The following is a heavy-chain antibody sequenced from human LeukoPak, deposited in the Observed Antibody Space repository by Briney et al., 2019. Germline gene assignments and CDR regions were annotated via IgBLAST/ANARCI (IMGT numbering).Heavy chain of an antibody. J-gene: IGHJ4*02. Sequence: ASVKVSCKASGYTFTSYGISWVRQAPGQGLEWMGWISAYNGNTNYAQKLQGRVTMTRDTSISTAYMELSRLRSDDTAVYYCARVLSAWELLRVFDYWGQGTLVAVSS. CDR1: GYTFTSYG. CDR3: ARVLSAWELLRVFDY. D-gene: IGHD1-26*01. V-gene: IGHV1-18*01. CDR2: ISAYNGNT.